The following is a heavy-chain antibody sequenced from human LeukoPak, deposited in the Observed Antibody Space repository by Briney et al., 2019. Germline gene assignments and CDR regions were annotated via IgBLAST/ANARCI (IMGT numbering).Heavy chain of an antibody. V-gene: IGHV4-59*11. Sequence: AETLSLTCTVSGGSISSHYRSWIRQPPGKGLEWIGYIYYSGSTNYNPSLKSRVTISVDTSKNQFSLKLSSVTAADTAVYYCARGSDWGPMTSAYWGQGTLVTVSS. D-gene: IGHD2-2*01. J-gene: IGHJ4*02. CDR3: ARGSDWGPMTSAY. CDR1: GGSISSHY. CDR2: IYYSGST.